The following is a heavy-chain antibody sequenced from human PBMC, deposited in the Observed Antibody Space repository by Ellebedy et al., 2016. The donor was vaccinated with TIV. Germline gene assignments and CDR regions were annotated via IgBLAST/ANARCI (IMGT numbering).Heavy chain of an antibody. J-gene: IGHJ4*02. CDR1: GGSISSYY. V-gene: IGHV4-59*01. D-gene: IGHD3-22*01. CDR3: ARGATGGSYESSGYYPIDY. Sequence: MPGGSLRLSCTVSGGSISSYYWSWVRQPPGKGLEWIGYIFYSGSTNYNPSLKSRVTISVDTSKNQFSLKLTSVTAADTAVYYCARGATGGSYESSGYYPIDYWGQGILVTVSS. CDR2: IFYSGST.